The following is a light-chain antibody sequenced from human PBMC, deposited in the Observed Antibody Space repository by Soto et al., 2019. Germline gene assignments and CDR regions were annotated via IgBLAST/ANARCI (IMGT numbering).Light chain of an antibody. CDR1: QSVSSSY. V-gene: IGKV3-20*01. Sequence: EIVLTQSPGTLSLSPGERATLSCRASQSVSSSYLAWYQQKPGQAPRLLIYGASSRATGIPDRFSGSGSGTDFTLTISRLEPEGFAVYYCQQYGSSPPLTFGPGTKVDIK. J-gene: IGKJ3*01. CDR2: GAS. CDR3: QQYGSSPPLT.